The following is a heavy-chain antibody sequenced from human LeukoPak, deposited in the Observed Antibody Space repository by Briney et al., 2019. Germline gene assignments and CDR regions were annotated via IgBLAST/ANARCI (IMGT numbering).Heavy chain of an antibody. CDR1: GGSISSGSYY. Sequence: SQTLSLTCTVSGGSISSGSYYWSWIRQPAGKGLEWIGRIYTSGSTNYNPSLKSRVTISVDTSKNQFSLKLSSVTAADTAVYYCAREDDSPFDYWGQETLVTVSS. CDR2: IYTSGST. V-gene: IGHV4-61*02. D-gene: IGHD3-3*01. CDR3: AREDDSPFDY. J-gene: IGHJ4*02.